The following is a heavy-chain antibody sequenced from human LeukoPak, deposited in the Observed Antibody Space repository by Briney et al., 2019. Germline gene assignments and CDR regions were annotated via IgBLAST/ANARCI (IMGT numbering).Heavy chain of an antibody. J-gene: IGHJ6*02. V-gene: IGHV7-4-1*02. CDR1: GYTFTSYA. CDR3: ARKPGKSSSSFFYYYYGMDV. Sequence: GASVTVSCTASGYTFTSYAMNWVRQAPGQGLEWMGWINTNTGNPTYAQGFTGRFVFSLDTSVSTAYLQISSLKAEDTAVYYCARKPGKSSSSFFYYYYGMDVWGQGTTVTVSS. D-gene: IGHD6-6*01. CDR2: INTNTGNP.